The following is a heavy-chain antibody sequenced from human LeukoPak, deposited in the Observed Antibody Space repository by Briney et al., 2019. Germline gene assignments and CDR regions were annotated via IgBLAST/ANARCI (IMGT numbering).Heavy chain of an antibody. J-gene: IGHJ4*02. D-gene: IGHD3-10*01. CDR2: VLFDGTNE. CDR3: AKDRYGSGANYFDY. Sequence: GGSLRLSCAASGFTFSSYWMHWVRQAPGKGLEWVAFVLFDGTNEQYTDSVKGRFSISRDNSNNTLYLQMSSLTAEDTAVYYCAKDRYGSGANYFDYWGQGTLVTVSS. V-gene: IGHV3-30*18. CDR1: GFTFSSYW.